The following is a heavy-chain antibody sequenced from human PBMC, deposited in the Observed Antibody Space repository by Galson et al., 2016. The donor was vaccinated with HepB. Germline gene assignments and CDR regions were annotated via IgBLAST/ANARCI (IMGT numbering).Heavy chain of an antibody. CDR3: ARGSAARSPFDY. V-gene: IGHV3-53*05. J-gene: IGHJ4*02. Sequence: SLRLSCAASGFTVSSNYMSWVRQAPGKGLEGVSVIYSGGTTFYGDSVKGRFTISRDNSKNTLYLQMNSLRAEDTAVYYCARGSAARSPFDYWGQGTLVTASS. D-gene: IGHD6-6*01. CDR1: GFTVSSNY. CDR2: IYSGGTT.